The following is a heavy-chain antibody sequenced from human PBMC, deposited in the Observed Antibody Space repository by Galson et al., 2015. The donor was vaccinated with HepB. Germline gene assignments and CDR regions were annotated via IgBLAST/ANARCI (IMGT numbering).Heavy chain of an antibody. CDR3: ASSWELLYFDY. CDR2: IYYSGST. J-gene: IGHJ4*02. CDR1: GGSISSSSYY. D-gene: IGHD3-10*01. Sequence: SEPLSLTCTVSGGSISSSSYYWGWIRQPPGKGLEWIGSIYYSGSTYYNPSLKSRVTISVDTSKNQFSLKLSSVTAADTAVYYCASSWELLYFDYWGQGTLVTVSS. V-gene: IGHV4-39*01.